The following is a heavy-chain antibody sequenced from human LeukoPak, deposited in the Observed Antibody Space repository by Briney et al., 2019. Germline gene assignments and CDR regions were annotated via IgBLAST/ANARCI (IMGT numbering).Heavy chain of an antibody. V-gene: IGHV3-48*04. CDR1: GFTFSSYW. CDR2: ISSSGSTI. J-gene: IGHJ1*01. Sequence: GGSLRLSCAASGFTFSSYWMSWVRQAPGKGLEWVSYISSSGSTIYYADSVKGRFTISRDNAKNSLYLQMNSLRAEDTAVYYCARDFDYYDSSGYYAYFQHWGQGTLVTVSS. CDR3: ARDFDYYDSSGYYAYFQH. D-gene: IGHD3-22*01.